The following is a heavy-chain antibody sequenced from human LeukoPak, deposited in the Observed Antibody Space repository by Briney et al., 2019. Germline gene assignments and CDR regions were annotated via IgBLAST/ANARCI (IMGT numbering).Heavy chain of an antibody. CDR1: GFTFSSYA. D-gene: IGHD2-2*01. CDR2: ISGSGGST. J-gene: IGHJ4*02. CDR3: AKQDVVVPAAAKLDY. V-gene: IGHV3-23*01. Sequence: GGSLRLSCAASGFTFSSYAMSWVRQAPGKGLEWVSAISGSGGSTYYADSVKGRFTISRDSSKNTLYLQMNSLRAEDTALYYCAKQDVVVPAAAKLDYWGQGTLVTVSS.